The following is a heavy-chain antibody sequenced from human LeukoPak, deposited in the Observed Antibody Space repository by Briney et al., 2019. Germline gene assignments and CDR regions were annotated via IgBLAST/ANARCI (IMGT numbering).Heavy chain of an antibody. V-gene: IGHV1-2*02. CDR1: GNTFSGSY. J-gene: IGHJ4*02. CDR3: AGQHWPDKFVDF. CDR2: IDPNSAGTNT. Sequence: GASVKVSCKGSGNTFSGSYVHWVRQAPDQGLEWMGWIDPNSAGTNTNYAQKFQDRVTFTRDASVSAAYMELSRLTTDDTAVYYCAGQHWPDKFVDFWGQGTLVTVSS. D-gene: IGHD1-1*01.